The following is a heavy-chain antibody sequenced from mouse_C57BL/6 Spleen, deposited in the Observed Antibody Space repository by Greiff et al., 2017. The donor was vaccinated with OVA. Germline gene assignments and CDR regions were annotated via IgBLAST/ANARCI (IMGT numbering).Heavy chain of an antibody. Sequence: QVQLQQSGAELARPGASVKLSCKASGYTFTSYGISWVKQRTGQGLEWIGEIYPRSGNTYYNEKFKGKATLTADKSSSTAYMELRSLTAEDSAVYFCARSNWDVGGNYWGQGTTLTVSS. D-gene: IGHD4-1*01. CDR3: ARSNWDVGGNY. V-gene: IGHV1-81*01. CDR2: IYPRSGNT. CDR1: GYTFTSYG. J-gene: IGHJ2*01.